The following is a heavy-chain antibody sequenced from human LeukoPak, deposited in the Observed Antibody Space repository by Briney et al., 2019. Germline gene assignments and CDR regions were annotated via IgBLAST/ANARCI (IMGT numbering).Heavy chain of an antibody. CDR2: ISYDGSNK. V-gene: IGHV3-30*18. Sequence: GGSLRLSCAASGFTFSSYGMHWVRQAPGKGLEWVAVISYDGSNKNYADSVKGRFTISRDNSKNTLYLQMNSLRAEDTAVYYCAKERSSGWNYYGMDVWGQGTTVTVSS. D-gene: IGHD6-19*01. CDR1: GFTFSSYG. J-gene: IGHJ6*02. CDR3: AKERSSGWNYYGMDV.